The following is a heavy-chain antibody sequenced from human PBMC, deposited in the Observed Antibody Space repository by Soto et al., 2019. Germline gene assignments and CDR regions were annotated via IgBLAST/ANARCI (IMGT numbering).Heavy chain of an antibody. Sequence: PSQTLSLTFVISGDSASSNISGWNWIRQSPSRVLEWLGRIYYRSKWFHDYAASVESRMAINPDTSRNQFSLQLDSVTPEDTAVYYCVNYYSSEGAGTYCFDLWSQGTTVTVYS. D-gene: IGHD3-10*01. CDR3: VNYYSSEGAGTYCFDL. CDR2: IYYRSKWFH. J-gene: IGHJ4*02. CDR1: GDSASSNISG. V-gene: IGHV6-1*01.